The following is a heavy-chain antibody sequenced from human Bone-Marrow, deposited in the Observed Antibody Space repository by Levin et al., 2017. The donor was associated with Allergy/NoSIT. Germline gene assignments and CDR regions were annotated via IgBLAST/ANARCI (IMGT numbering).Heavy chain of an antibody. J-gene: IGHJ4*02. CDR2: INRDGGDG. D-gene: IGHD2-8*01. Sequence: GGSLRLSCASSGFTFSGYWMAWVRQAPGNGLEWVANINRDGGDGYYVDSVKGRFTISRDNARNSLVLQMNSLRVEDTAVYYCARNGAWSFEFWGQGTLVTVSS. CDR1: GFTFSGYW. V-gene: IGHV3-7*01. CDR3: ARNGAWSFEF.